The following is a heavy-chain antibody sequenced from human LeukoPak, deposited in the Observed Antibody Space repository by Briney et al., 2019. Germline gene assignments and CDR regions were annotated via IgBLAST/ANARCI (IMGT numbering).Heavy chain of an antibody. Sequence: GASVKVSCKASGYTFTSYGIGWVRQAPGQGLEWMGWISAYNGNTNYAQKLQGRVTMTIDTSTSTAYMELRSLRSDDTAVYYCARDTPKSPWYYYGSGSYYKGPCFDYWGQGTLVTVSS. J-gene: IGHJ4*02. V-gene: IGHV1-18*01. D-gene: IGHD3-10*01. CDR2: ISAYNGNT. CDR3: ARDTPKSPWYYYGSGSYYKGPCFDY. CDR1: GYTFTSYG.